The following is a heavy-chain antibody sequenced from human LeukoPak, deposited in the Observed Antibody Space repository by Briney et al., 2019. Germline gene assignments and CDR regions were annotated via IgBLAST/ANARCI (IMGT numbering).Heavy chain of an antibody. CDR1: GFTFSTYG. CDR3: AKDKGIYYYGMDV. V-gene: IGHV3-30*18. D-gene: IGHD6-13*01. CDR2: TTLDGSNK. J-gene: IGHJ6*02. Sequence: GRSLRLSCAASGFTFSTYGMHWVRQTPGKGLEWVAVTTLDGSNKYYADSVKGRFTISRDNSKNTLYLQMNSLRAEDTGVYFCAKDKGIYYYGMDVWGQGTTVTVSS.